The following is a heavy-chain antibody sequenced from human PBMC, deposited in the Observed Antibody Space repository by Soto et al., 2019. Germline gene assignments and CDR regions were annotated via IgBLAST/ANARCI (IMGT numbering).Heavy chain of an antibody. V-gene: IGHV6-1*01. CDR3: ARDQGGGWFIAAAGKVFDY. D-gene: IGHD6-13*01. CDR1: GDSVSSNSAA. J-gene: IGHJ4*02. CDR2: TYYRSKWYN. Sequence: QVQLQQSGPGLVKPSQTLSLTCAISGDSVSSNSAAWNWIRQSPSRGLEWLGRTYYRSKWYNDYAASVKSRIPINPDTSTTQFSLQLNSVTPEDTAVYYCARDQGGGWFIAAAGKVFDYWGQGTLVTVSS.